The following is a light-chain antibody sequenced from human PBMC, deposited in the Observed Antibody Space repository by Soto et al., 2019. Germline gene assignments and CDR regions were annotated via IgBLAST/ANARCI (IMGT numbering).Light chain of an antibody. Sequence: QSVLTQPPSVSGAPGQTVTISCTGTSSSIGAPFDVHWYLQLPHTVPKLLISANTNRPSGVPDRFSASTSGTSASLVITGLQPEDEADYYCQSYDNRLSGYVFGTGTKVTVL. V-gene: IGLV1-40*01. CDR1: SSSIGAPFD. CDR2: ANT. J-gene: IGLJ1*01. CDR3: QSYDNRLSGYV.